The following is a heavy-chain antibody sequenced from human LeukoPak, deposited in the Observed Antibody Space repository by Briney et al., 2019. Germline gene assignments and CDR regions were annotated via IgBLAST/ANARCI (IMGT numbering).Heavy chain of an antibody. J-gene: IGHJ4*02. CDR1: GFTFDDYG. CDR2: INWNGGST. V-gene: IGHV3-20*04. D-gene: IGHD1-26*01. Sequence: GGSLRLSCAASGFTFDDYGMSWVRQAPGKGLEWVSGINWNGGSTGYADSVKGRFTISRDNSKNTLYLQMNSLRAEDTAVYYCARDLSGSYVPDYWGQGTLVTVSS. CDR3: ARDLSGSYVPDY.